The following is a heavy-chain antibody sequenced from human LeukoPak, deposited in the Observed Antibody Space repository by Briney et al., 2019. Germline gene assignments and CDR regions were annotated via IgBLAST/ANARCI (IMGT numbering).Heavy chain of an antibody. Sequence: ETLSLTCTVSGGSISNYYWSWIRQTPGKGLEWVSAISGSGGSTYYADSVKGRFTISRDNSKNTLYLQMNSLRAEDTAVYYCAKPGDYYDSQPFDYWGQGTLVTVSS. CDR3: AKPGDYYDSQPFDY. D-gene: IGHD3-22*01. CDR2: ISGSGGST. CDR1: GGSISNYY. V-gene: IGHV3-23*01. J-gene: IGHJ4*02.